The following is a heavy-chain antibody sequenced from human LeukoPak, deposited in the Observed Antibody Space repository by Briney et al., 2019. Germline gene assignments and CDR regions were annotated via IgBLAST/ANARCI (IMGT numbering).Heavy chain of an antibody. V-gene: IGHV4-59*01. CDR1: GGSISSYY. CDR3: ARDKGTVMDV. D-gene: IGHD1-1*01. Sequence: PSETLSLTCTVSGGSISSYYWSWIRQPPGKGLEWIGYIYYSGSTNYNPSLKSRVAISVDKSKNQVPLKLSSVTAADTAVYYCARDKGTVMDVWGKGTAVTVS. CDR2: IYYSGST. J-gene: IGHJ6*03.